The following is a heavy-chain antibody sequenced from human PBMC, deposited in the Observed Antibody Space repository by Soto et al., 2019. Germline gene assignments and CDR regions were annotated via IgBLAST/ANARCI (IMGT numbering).Heavy chain of an antibody. Sequence: EVQLVESGGGLVQPGGSLRLACAASGFTFRNYWMTWVRQAPGDGLEWVATIKEDGSEKYYVDSVKGRFTISRDSAKSSLYLQINSLRAEDTAVYYCARVAYTGYDPLDYWGQGTLVTVSS. CDR2: IKEDGSEK. D-gene: IGHD5-12*01. V-gene: IGHV3-7*04. CDR1: GFTFRNYW. J-gene: IGHJ4*02. CDR3: ARVAYTGYDPLDY.